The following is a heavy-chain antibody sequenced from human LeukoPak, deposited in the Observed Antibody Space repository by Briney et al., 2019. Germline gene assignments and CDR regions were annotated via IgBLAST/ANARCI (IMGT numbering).Heavy chain of an antibody. CDR3: ARDLFYYDKATYYHGMDV. V-gene: IGHV4-39*02. J-gene: IGHJ6*02. Sequence: SETLSLTCTMSGGSISTNDYYWGWIRQTPGKGLEWIGSFGHGRQAFSNPSLNSRVTISVDTSKNHFSLKLSSVTAADTAVYYCARDLFYYDKATYYHGMDVWGQGTTVTVSS. CDR2: FGHGRQA. CDR1: GGSISTNDYY. D-gene: IGHD3-22*01.